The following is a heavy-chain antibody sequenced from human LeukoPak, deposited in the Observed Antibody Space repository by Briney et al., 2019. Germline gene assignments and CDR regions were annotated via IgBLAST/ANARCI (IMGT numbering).Heavy chain of an antibody. J-gene: IGHJ4*02. Sequence: GGSLRLSCAASGFTFSTYEMNWVRQAPGKGLEWVSHISSSGSTTYYASSEKGRFTIFRNNAENALYLQMNSRRAEDTAICYCASPQNYFDYWGQGTLVTVSS. CDR1: GFTFSTYE. CDR2: ISSSGSTT. V-gene: IGHV3-48*03. CDR3: ASPQNYFDY.